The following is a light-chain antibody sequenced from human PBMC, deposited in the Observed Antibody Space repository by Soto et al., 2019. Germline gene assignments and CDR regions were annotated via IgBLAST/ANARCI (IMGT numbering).Light chain of an antibody. V-gene: IGLV2-14*03. J-gene: IGLJ1*01. CDR2: DVT. CDR1: NSDVGHYNY. CDR3: SSYTSSSAYV. Sequence: QSVLTQPASVSGSPGQSITISCTGTNSDVGHYNYVSWYQQHPGKAPKLMIYDVTYRPSGVSNRFSGSKSGNTASLTISGLQAEDEADYYCSSYTSSSAYVFGIGTKLTVL.